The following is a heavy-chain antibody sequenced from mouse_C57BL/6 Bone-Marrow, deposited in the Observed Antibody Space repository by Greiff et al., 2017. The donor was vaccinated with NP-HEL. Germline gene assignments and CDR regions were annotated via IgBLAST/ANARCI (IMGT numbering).Heavy chain of an antibody. J-gene: IGHJ1*03. CDR2: ISSGSSTI. CDR1: GFTFSDYG. CDR3: ARPRTGDWYFDV. Sequence: DVKLVESGGGLVKPGGSLKLSCAASGFTFSDYGMHWVRQAPEKGLEWVAYISSGSSTIYYADTVKGRFTISRDNAKNTLFLQMTSLRSEDTAMYYCARPRTGDWYFDVWGTGTTVTVSS. V-gene: IGHV5-17*01. D-gene: IGHD4-1*01.